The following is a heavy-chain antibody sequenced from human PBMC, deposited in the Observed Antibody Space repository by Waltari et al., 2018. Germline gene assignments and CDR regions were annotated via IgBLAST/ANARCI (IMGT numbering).Heavy chain of an antibody. V-gene: IGHV1-8*01. Sequence: QVQLVQSEAEVKKPRAAGILSCKTSGYSFTSYDLNWGRQASGQGPGWMGWLNPNSGDTDHANNFQGRITMTTDTSINTAFLELTSLRSEDTAVYYCARGVGGAARGYYGMDVWGQGTSVTVS. CDR2: LNPNSGDT. J-gene: IGHJ6*02. D-gene: IGHD1-26*01. CDR1: GYSFTSYD. CDR3: ARGVGGAARGYYGMDV.